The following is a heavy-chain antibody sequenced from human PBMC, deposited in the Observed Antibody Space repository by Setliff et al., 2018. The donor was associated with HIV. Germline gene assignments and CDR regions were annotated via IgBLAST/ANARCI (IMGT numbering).Heavy chain of an antibody. D-gene: IGHD3-10*01. CDR3: ARDVRWELFPGYLFYYYMDV. J-gene: IGHJ6*03. CDR2: MYYTGNT. V-gene: IGHV4-39*02. Sequence: PSEALSLTCTVSRGSIRSGTYYWGWTRQPPGKGLEWIGHMYYTGNTSHNPSLKSRVTISVDTSKNQFSLKLSSVTAADTAVYYCARDVRWELFPGYLFYYYMDVWGTGTTVTVSS. CDR1: RGSIRSGTYY.